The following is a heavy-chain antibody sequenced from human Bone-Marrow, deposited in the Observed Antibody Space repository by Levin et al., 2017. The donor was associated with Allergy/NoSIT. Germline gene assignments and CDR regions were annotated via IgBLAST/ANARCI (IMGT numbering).Heavy chain of an antibody. CDR1: GFTFSSSW. J-gene: IGHJ4*02. CDR2: LKWDGSTK. Sequence: LPLTCAASGFTFSSSWMSWVRQAPGKGLEWVANLKWDGSTKDYLDSVKGRFTISRDNAKNSLFLQMNSLRAEDTAIYYCVTDSDLGATGENWGRGTLVTVSS. D-gene: IGHD1-26*01. V-gene: IGHV3-7*01. CDR3: VTDSDLGATGEN.